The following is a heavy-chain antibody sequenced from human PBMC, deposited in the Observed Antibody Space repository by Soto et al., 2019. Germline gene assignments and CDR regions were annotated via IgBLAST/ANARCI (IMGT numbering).Heavy chain of an antibody. CDR1: GYTFTSYA. J-gene: IGHJ6*03. CDR3: ARDGYCSSTSCPKDYYYYYYMDV. D-gene: IGHD2-2*03. Sequence: QVQLVQSGAEVKKPGASVKVSCKASGYTFTSYAMHWVRQAPGQRLEWMGWINAGNGNTKYSQKFHGRVTITRDTSASTAYMELSSLRSEDTAVYYCARDGYCSSTSCPKDYYYYYYMDVWGKGTTVTVSS. V-gene: IGHV1-3*01. CDR2: INAGNGNT.